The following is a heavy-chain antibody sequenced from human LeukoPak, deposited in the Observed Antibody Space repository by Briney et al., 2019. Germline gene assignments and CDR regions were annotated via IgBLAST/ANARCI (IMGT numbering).Heavy chain of an antibody. V-gene: IGHV1-2*02. CDR2: IDPNSGGP. CDR1: GYTFPDNH. D-gene: IGHD2-21*01. Sequence: ASVKVSCRASGYTFPDNHIYWVRQAPGQGLEWMGWIDPNSGGPNYAQKFQGRVTMARDTSISTAYMELSNLRSDDTAVYYCARERGIIAFDLWGQGTMVTVSS. CDR3: ARERGIIAFDL. J-gene: IGHJ3*01.